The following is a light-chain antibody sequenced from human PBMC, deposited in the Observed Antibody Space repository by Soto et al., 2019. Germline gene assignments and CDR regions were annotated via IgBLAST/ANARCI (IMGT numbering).Light chain of an antibody. CDR1: SSDVGGYNY. Sequence: QLVLTQPPSASGSPGQSVTISCTGTSSDVGGYNYVSWYQQYTCRAPKLMIYEVTKRPSGVPDRFSGSKSGNTDSLTGSGLKAEDEADYYCRSYAASNNFYFVFVGGTKLTVL. V-gene: IGLV2-8*01. CDR3: RSYAASNNFYFV. J-gene: IGLJ3*02. CDR2: EVT.